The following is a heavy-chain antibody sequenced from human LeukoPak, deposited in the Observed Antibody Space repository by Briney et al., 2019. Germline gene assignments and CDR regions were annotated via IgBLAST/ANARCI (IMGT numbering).Heavy chain of an antibody. Sequence: SETLSLTCAVYGGSFSGYYWSWIRQPPGKGLEWIGEINHSGSTNYNPSLKSRVTISVDTSKNQFSLKLSSVTAADTAVYYCARAGRDGYSPASDSFDIWGQGKTVTVSS. V-gene: IGHV4-34*01. CDR1: GGSFSGYY. CDR2: INHSGST. J-gene: IGHJ3*02. D-gene: IGHD5-24*01. CDR3: ARAGRDGYSPASDSFDI.